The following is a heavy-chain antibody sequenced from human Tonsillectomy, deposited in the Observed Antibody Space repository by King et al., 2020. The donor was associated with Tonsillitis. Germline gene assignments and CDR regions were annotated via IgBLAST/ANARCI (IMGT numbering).Heavy chain of an antibody. J-gene: IGHJ4*02. CDR3: ARDSGYDRFGVDY. CDR2: INSYNGNT. CDR1: GYTFISYG. Sequence: QLVQSGAEVKKPGASVKVSCKASGYTFISYGISWVRQAPGQGLEWMGWINSYNGNTKYAQKLQGRLTMTTDTSTSTAYMDLRSLRSDDTAVYYCARDSGYDRFGVDYWGQGTLVTVSS. V-gene: IGHV1-18*04. D-gene: IGHD5-12*01.